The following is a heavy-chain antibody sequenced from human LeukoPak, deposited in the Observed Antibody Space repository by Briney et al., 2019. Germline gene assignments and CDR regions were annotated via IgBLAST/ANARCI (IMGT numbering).Heavy chain of an antibody. CDR2: IGTAGDT. CDR3: AKVGQVVPAANFDY. Sequence: PGGSLRLSCAASGFTFSSYDMHWVRQATGKGLEWVSAIGTAGDTYYPGSVKGRFTISRENAKNSLYLQMNSLRAEDTAVYYCAKVGQVVPAANFDYWGQGTLVTVSS. V-gene: IGHV3-13*01. CDR1: GFTFSSYD. D-gene: IGHD2-2*01. J-gene: IGHJ4*02.